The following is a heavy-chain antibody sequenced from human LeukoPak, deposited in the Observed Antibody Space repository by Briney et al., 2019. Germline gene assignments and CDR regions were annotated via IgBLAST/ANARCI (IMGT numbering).Heavy chain of an antibody. Sequence: ASVKVSCKASGYTFTGYYMHWVRQAPGQGLEWMGWMNPNSGNTGYAQKFQGRVTITRNTSISTAYMELSSLRSEDTAVYYCARRSLIRLPGGRHYYYMDVWGKGTTVTVSS. CDR2: MNPNSGNT. V-gene: IGHV1-8*03. CDR3: ARRSLIRLPGGRHYYYMDV. CDR1: GYTFTGYY. D-gene: IGHD3-16*01. J-gene: IGHJ6*03.